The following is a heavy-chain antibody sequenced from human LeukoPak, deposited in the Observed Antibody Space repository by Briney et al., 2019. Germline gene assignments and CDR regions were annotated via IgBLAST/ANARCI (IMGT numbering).Heavy chain of an antibody. CDR3: AREGSWYYNWFDP. V-gene: IGHV4-34*01. J-gene: IGHJ5*02. Sequence: PSETLSLTCAVYGGSFSGYYWGWIRQPPGKGLEWIGEINHSGSTNYNPSLKSRVTISVDTSKNQFSLKLSSVTAADTAVYYCAREGSWYYNWFDPWGQGTLVTVSS. CDR1: GGSFSGYY. D-gene: IGHD6-13*01. CDR2: INHSGST.